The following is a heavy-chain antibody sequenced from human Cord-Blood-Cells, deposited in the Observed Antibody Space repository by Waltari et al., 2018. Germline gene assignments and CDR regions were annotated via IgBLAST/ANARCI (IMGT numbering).Heavy chain of an antibody. CDR2: INHTGIT. Sequence: QVQLQQWGAGLLKPSETLSLTCAVYGGSFSGYYWSWIRQPPGTGLEWIGEINHTGITNSNPTRKSRVTLAVEPAKMQFSLKLSSVTAADTAVYYCRGHYGAGLDYWGQGTLVTVSS. V-gene: IGHV4-34*01. D-gene: IGHD3-10*01. CDR3: RGHYGAGLDY. J-gene: IGHJ4*02. CDR1: GGSFSGYY.